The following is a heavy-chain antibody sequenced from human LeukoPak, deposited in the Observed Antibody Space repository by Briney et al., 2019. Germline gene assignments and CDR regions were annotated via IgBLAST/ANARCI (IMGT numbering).Heavy chain of an antibody. CDR2: IVGSGSST. D-gene: IGHD3-9*01. CDR3: AKRGDYDILTGYYDSDY. V-gene: IGHV3-23*01. Sequence: GGSLRLSCAASGFTFSNYAMSWVRQAPGKGLEWVSAIVGSGSSTYYADSVKGRFTISRDNSKNTLYLQLNRLRAEDTAVYYCAKRGDYDILTGYYDSDYWGQGTLVTVSS. CDR1: GFTFSNYA. J-gene: IGHJ4*02.